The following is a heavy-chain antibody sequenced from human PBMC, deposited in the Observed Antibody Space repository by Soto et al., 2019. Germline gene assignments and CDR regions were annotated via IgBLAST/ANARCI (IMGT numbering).Heavy chain of an antibody. Sequence: QVQLVQSGAEVKKPGSSVKVSCKASGGTFSSYAISWVRQAPGQGLEWMGGIIPIFGTANYAQKFQGRVTITADESTSTAYMELSSLRFEDTAVYYCVLYFDWLLDFDYWGQGTLVTVSS. CDR3: VLYFDWLLDFDY. CDR1: GGTFSSYA. D-gene: IGHD3-9*01. V-gene: IGHV1-69*01. CDR2: IIPIFGTA. J-gene: IGHJ4*02.